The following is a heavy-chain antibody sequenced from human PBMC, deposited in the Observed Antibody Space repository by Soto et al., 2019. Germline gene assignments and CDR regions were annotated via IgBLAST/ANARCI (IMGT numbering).Heavy chain of an antibody. D-gene: IGHD4-17*01. Sequence: GGSLRLSCAGSGFTFSDYYMSWIRQAPGKGLEWVSHISEGGTTIYYSDYVKGRFTVSRDNAKNSLHLHMNSLRAEDTAFYYCARTPGYYGDFFDYWGQGT. CDR1: GFTFSDYY. CDR2: ISEGGTTI. V-gene: IGHV3-11*01. CDR3: ARTPGYYGDFFDY. J-gene: IGHJ4*02.